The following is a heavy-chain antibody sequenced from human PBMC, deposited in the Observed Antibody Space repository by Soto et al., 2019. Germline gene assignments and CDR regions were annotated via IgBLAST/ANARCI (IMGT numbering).Heavy chain of an antibody. V-gene: IGHV4-30-4*01. J-gene: IGHJ5*02. D-gene: IGHD2-2*01. Sequence: QVQLQESGPGLVKPSQTLSLTCSVSGDYIHVGGYYWTWIRQRPGKGLEWMGYIYYTGKTYYNPSLESRLTMSVDRSKNQFSLRLTSVIAADTAVYFCGRDLTSNANCIDPWGQGTLVTVSS. CDR1: GDYIHVGGYY. CDR2: IYYTGKT. CDR3: GRDLTSNANCIDP.